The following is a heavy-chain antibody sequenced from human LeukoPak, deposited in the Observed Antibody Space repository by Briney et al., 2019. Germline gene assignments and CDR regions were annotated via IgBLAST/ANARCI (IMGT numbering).Heavy chain of an antibody. CDR2: INPNSGGT. Sequence: GASVKVSCKASGYTFTSYGISWVRQAPGQGLEWMGWINPNSGGTNYAQKFQGRVTMTRDTSISTAYMELSRLRSDDTAVYYCARETREYQLLPVGWFDPWGQGTLVTVSS. D-gene: IGHD2-2*01. J-gene: IGHJ5*02. CDR1: GYTFTSYG. CDR3: ARETREYQLLPVGWFDP. V-gene: IGHV1-2*02.